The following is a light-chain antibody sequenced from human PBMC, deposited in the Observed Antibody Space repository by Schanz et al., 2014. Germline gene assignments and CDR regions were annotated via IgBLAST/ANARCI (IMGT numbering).Light chain of an antibody. CDR3: QTWGTAMVR. J-gene: IGLJ2*01. CDR1: SGHSNYA. Sequence: QLVLTQSPSASASLGASVKLTCTLSSGHSNYAIAWHQQQPEKGPRYLMRLNNDGSHSKGDGIPDRFSGSSSGAERYLTISSLQSEDEADYYCQTWGTAMVRFGGGTKLTVL. CDR2: LNNDGSH. V-gene: IGLV4-69*01.